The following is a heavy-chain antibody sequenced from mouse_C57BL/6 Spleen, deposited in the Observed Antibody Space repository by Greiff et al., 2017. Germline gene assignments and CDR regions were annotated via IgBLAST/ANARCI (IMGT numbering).Heavy chain of an antibody. D-gene: IGHD2-4*01. CDR2: ISYDRSN. Sequence: DVKLQESGPGLVKPSQSLSLTCSVTGYSIPSGYYWNWIRPFPGNKLDWMSYISYDRSNNYNPSLKNRISIIRYTSKNQLFLKLNSVTTEDTATYYCASHYDYDGGPFDYWGQGTTLTVSS. J-gene: IGHJ2*01. V-gene: IGHV3-6*01. CDR1: GYSIPSGYY. CDR3: ASHYDYDGGPFDY.